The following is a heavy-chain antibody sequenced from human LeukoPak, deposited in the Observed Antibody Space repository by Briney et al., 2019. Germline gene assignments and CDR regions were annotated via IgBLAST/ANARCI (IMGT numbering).Heavy chain of an antibody. CDR2: INHSGST. J-gene: IGHJ4*02. D-gene: IGHD6-6*01. CDR3: ARGRIAARLRTFDY. CDR1: GDSISSGGYS. V-gene: IGHV4-39*07. Sequence: PSETLSLTCTVSGDSISSGGYSWSWIRQPPGKGLEWIGEINHSGSTNYNPSLKSRVTISVDTSKNQFSLELSSVTAADTAVYYCARGRIAARLRTFDYWGQGTLVTVSS.